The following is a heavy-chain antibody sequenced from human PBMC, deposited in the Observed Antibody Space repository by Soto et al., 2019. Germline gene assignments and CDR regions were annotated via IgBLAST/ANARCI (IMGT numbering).Heavy chain of an antibody. CDR2: INQDGSEK. J-gene: IGHJ4*02. CDR3: SPSLDY. CDR1: GFTFSSYW. Sequence: PGGSLRLCCAASGFTFSSYWMDWVRQAPGKGLEWVANINQDGSEKHYIDSVKGRFTISRDNAKNSLYLQMSSLTAEDSALYYCSPSLDYWGQGTLVTVSS. V-gene: IGHV3-7*01.